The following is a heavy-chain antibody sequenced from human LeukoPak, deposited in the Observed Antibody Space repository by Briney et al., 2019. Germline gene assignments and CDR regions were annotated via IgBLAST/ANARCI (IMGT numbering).Heavy chain of an antibody. CDR2: IAGSGHTT. CDR1: GFTFSAYG. J-gene: IGHJ4*02. Sequence: GGSLRLSCAASGFTFSAYGMSWVRQAPGKGLEWVSAIAGSGHTTYYADSVKGRFTISRDNSKNTLFLQLNSLRADDTAVYYCAKGHYDGGGYCYFDYWGQGTLVTVSS. V-gene: IGHV3-23*01. CDR3: AKGHYDGGGYCYFDY. D-gene: IGHD3-22*01.